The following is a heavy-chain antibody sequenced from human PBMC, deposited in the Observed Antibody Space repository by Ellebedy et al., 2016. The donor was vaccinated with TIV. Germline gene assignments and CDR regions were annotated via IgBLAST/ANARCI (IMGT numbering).Heavy chain of an antibody. CDR1: GFTFSSYG. CDR3: ARAGYYDILTGYYSHNYFDY. D-gene: IGHD3-9*01. CDR2: IWYDGSNK. Sequence: GESLKISCAASGFTFSSYGMHWVRKAPGKGLEWVAVIWYDGSNKYYADSVKGRFTISRDNSKNTLYLQMNSLRAEDTAVYYCARAGYYDILTGYYSHNYFDYWGQGTLVTVSS. J-gene: IGHJ4*02. V-gene: IGHV3-33*01.